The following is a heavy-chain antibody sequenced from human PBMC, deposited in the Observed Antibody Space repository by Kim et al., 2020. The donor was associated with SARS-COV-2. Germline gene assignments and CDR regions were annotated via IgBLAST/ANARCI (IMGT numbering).Heavy chain of an antibody. J-gene: IGHJ4*02. CDR3: ARGGGYYDSSGTDY. Sequence: AQTFQGRVTMTRNTSISTAYMELSSLRSEDTAVYYCARGGGYYDSSGTDYWGQGTLVTVSS. D-gene: IGHD3-22*01. V-gene: IGHV1-8*01.